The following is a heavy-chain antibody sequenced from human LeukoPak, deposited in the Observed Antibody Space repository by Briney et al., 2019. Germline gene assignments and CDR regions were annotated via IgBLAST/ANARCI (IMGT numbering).Heavy chain of an antibody. V-gene: IGHV4-34*01. J-gene: IGHJ4*02. Sequence: SETLSLTCAVYGGSFSGYYWSWIRQPPGKGLEWIGEINHSGSTNYNPSLKSRVTISVDTSKNQFSLKLSSVTAADTAVYYCARHRGRRITMVRGVIITAEFDYWGQGTLVTVSS. CDR3: ARHRGRRITMVRGVIITAEFDY. CDR2: INHSGST. D-gene: IGHD3-10*01. CDR1: GGSFSGYY.